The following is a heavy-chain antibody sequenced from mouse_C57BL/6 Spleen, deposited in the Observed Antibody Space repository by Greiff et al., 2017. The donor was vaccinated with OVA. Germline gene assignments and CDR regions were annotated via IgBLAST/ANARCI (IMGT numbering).Heavy chain of an antibody. CDR1: GYTFTDYN. V-gene: IGHV1-18*01. CDR2: INPNNGGT. J-gene: IGHJ4*01. Sequence: VQLQQSGPELVKPGASVKIPCKASGYTFTDYNMDWVKQCHGKSLEWIGDINPNNGGTIYNQKFKGKATLTVDKSSSTTYVELRSLTSEDTAVYYCARAIFTTEAMDYWGQGTSVTVAS. CDR3: ARAIFTTEAMDY. D-gene: IGHD1-1*01.